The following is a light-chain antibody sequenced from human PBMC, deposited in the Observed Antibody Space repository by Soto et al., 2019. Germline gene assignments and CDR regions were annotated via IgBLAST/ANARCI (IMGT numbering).Light chain of an antibody. V-gene: IGLV2-14*01. Sequence: QSALPQPASVSGSPGQSITISCTGTSNDVGIYNYVSWYQQHPGKAPKLSFYEVTNRPSGVSDRFSGSTSDNTASLTISGLQAEDEADYYCSSYTISSTWVVGGGTKLTVL. J-gene: IGLJ3*02. CDR2: EVT. CDR3: SSYTISSTWV. CDR1: SNDVGIYNY.